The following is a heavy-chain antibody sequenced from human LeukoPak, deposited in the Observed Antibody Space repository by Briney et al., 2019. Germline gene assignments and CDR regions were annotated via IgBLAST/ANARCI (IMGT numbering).Heavy chain of an antibody. CDR2: ISSSSSYI. J-gene: IGHJ6*03. CDR1: GFTFSSYS. V-gene: IGHV3-21*01. Sequence: GGSLRLSCAASGFTFSSYSMNWVRQAPGKGLEGVSSISSSSSYIYYADSVKGRFTISRDNAKNSLYLQMNSLRAEDTAVYYCARDRDSGLLKGYYYYYYMDVWGKGTTVTVSS. D-gene: IGHD5-12*01. CDR3: ARDRDSGLLKGYYYYYYMDV.